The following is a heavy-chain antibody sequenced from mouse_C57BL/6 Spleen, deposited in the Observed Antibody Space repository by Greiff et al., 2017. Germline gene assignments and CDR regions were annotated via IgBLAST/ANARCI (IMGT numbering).Heavy chain of an antibody. D-gene: IGHD1-1*01. CDR1: GFTFSDYY. J-gene: IGHJ4*01. CDR2: INYDGSST. CDR3: ARGTTVVATDYYYAMDY. Sequence: EVKVVDSEGGLVQPGSSMKLSCTASGFTFSDYYMAWVRQVPEKGLEWVANINYDGSSTDYLDSLKSRFILSRDNAKNILYLQMRCLKSEDTATYYCARGTTVVATDYYYAMDYWGQGTSVTVSS. V-gene: IGHV5-16*01.